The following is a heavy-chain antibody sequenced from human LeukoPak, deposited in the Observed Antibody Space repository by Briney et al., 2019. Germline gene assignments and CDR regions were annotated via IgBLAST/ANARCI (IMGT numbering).Heavy chain of an antibody. V-gene: IGHV4-59*01. J-gene: IGHJ4*02. CDR1: GGSISSYY. Sequence: PSETLSLTCTVSGGSISSYYWSWLRQPPGKGLEWIGYIYYSGSTNYNPSLKSRVTISVDTSKNQFSLKLSSVTAADTAVYYCARGTPYGDYFDYWGQGTLVTVSS. CDR3: ARGTPYGDYFDY. D-gene: IGHD4-17*01. CDR2: IYYSGST.